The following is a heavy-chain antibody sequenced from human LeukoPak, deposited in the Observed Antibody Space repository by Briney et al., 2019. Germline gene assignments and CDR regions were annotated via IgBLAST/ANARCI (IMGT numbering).Heavy chain of an antibody. CDR3: ASIGYSGYGTFDY. J-gene: IGHJ4*02. V-gene: IGHV4-59*08. CDR1: GGSISSYY. D-gene: IGHD5-12*01. CDR2: IYYSGST. Sequence: PSETLSLTCTVSGGSISSYYWSWIRQPPGKGLEWIGYIYYSGSTNYNPSLKSRVTISVDTSKNQFSLKLSSVTAADTAVYYCASIGYSGYGTFDYWGQGTLVTVSS.